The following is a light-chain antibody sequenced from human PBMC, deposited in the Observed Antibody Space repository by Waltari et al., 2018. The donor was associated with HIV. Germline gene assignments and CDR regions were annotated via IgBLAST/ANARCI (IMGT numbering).Light chain of an antibody. CDR3: SSYGDNIRVL. CDR2: EVT. Sequence: QSALTQPPSASGSLGQSVTISCTGSSSDIGAYDSVSWFQQHPHSAPKLLLYEVTNRPPGVPDRFSGSRPGDTAFRSVSGLQPDDSAAYFCSSYGDNIRVLFGGGTNLTVL. V-gene: IGLV2-8*01. J-gene: IGLJ2*01. CDR1: SSDIGAYDS.